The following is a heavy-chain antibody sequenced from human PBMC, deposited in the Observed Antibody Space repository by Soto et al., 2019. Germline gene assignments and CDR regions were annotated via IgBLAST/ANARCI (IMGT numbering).Heavy chain of an antibody. J-gene: IGHJ6*03. CDR1: GDSFNDYY. Sequence: ASVKVSCKTSGDSFNDYYIHWVRQAPGQGLEWMGWINPNGGVTKYAQNFQGRVTVTRDTSIRTVYMELSSLRSDDTAVYYCARESGGATATLDYYYFCIDVWGKGTTVTVSS. CDR3: ARESGGATATLDYYYFCIDV. V-gene: IGHV1-2*02. D-gene: IGHD5-12*01. CDR2: INPNGGVT.